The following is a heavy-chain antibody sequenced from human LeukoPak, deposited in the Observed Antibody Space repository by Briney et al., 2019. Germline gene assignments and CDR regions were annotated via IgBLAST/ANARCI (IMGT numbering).Heavy chain of an antibody. J-gene: IGHJ4*02. CDR3: APSEGYYYDSSGQIDY. V-gene: IGHV3-74*01. D-gene: IGHD3-22*01. CDR2: INSDVSST. CDR1: GFTFSSYW. Sequence: GGSLRLSCAASGFTFSSYWMHWVRQAPGKGLVWVSRINSDVSSTSYADSVKGRFTISRDNAKNTLYLQMNSLRAEDTAVYYCAPSEGYYYDSSGQIDYWGQGTLVTVSS.